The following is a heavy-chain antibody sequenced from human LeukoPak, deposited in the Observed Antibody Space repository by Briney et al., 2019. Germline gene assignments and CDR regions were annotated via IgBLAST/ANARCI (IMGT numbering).Heavy chain of an antibody. Sequence: ASVKVSCKASGYTFTGYYMHWVRQAPGQGLEWMGWINPNSGGINYAQKFQGRVTMTRDTSISTAYMELSRLRSDDTAVYYCASLAAADFFDYWGQGTLVTVSS. J-gene: IGHJ4*02. CDR1: GYTFTGYY. CDR3: ASLAAADFFDY. CDR2: INPNSGGI. V-gene: IGHV1-2*02. D-gene: IGHD6-13*01.